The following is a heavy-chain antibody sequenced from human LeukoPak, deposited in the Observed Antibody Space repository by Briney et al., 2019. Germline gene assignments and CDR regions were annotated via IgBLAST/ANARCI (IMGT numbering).Heavy chain of an antibody. CDR1: GFTLSCYW. CDR3: VRDSWTDHDSDGFDI. CDR2: IKQDGSEK. Sequence: QPGGSLRLSCSAPGFTLSCYWMSWVRQAPGKGLGWVPNIKQDGSEKYYVDSVKGRFTISRDNAKNSLYLQMNSLRAEDTAVYYCVRDSWTDHDSDGFDIWGQGTMVTVSS. D-gene: IGHD3-22*01. V-gene: IGHV3-7*01. J-gene: IGHJ3*02.